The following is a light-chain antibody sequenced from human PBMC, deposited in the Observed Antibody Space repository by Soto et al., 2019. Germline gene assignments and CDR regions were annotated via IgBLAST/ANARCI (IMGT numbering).Light chain of an antibody. V-gene: IGKV1-39*01. Sequence: DIQMTQSPSSLSASVGDRFTITCRASQSISSSLNWYQQKPGKAPDLLIYAASNLQSGVPSRFSGSGSRSYFTLTIITLQPEDFATCFIQLCYSSTHMCPFCQGTKRLIK. CDR3: QLCYSSTHMCP. CDR1: QSISSS. J-gene: IGKJ2*02. CDR2: AAS.